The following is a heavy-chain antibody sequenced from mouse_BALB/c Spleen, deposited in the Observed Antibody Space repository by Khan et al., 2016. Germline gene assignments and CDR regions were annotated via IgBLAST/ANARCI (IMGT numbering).Heavy chain of an antibody. Sequence: VQLQQSGPELVKPGASVKISCKASGYSFTDYFMNWVMQSHGKSLEWIGRINPSSGDTFYNQRFKGKATLTVDKSSSTAHMDLRSLASEDSAVYFCASFGSSLWGQGTSVTVSS. J-gene: IGHJ4*01. CDR3: ASFGSSL. CDR2: INPSSGDT. V-gene: IGHV1-20*02. CDR1: GYSFTDYF. D-gene: IGHD1-1*01.